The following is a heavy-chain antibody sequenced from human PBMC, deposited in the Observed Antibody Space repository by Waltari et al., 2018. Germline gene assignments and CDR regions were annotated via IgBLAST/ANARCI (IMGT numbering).Heavy chain of an antibody. CDR2: IYYSGST. CDR3: ARVGGATVIDY. J-gene: IGHJ4*02. D-gene: IGHD3-3*01. CDR1: GFTFSSYW. Sequence: VQLVESGGGLVQPGGSLRLSCAASGFTFSSYWMSWVRQAPGKGLEWIGYIYYSGSTNYNPSLKSRVTISVDTSKNQFSLKLSSVTAADTAVYYCARVGGATVIDYWGQGTLVTVSS. V-gene: IGHV4-59*01.